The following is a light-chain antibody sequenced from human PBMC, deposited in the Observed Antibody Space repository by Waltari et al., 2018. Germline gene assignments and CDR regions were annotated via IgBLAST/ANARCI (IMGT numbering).Light chain of an antibody. J-gene: IGKJ4*01. CDR2: GAS. CDR1: QSVSSSY. Sequence: EIVLTQSPGTLSLSPGERATLSCRASQSVSSSYLAWYPRKPGQAPRLLIYGASSRDTGIPDRFSGSGSGTDFTLTISRLEPEDFAVYYCQQYGSSRITFGGGTKVEIK. CDR3: QQYGSSRIT. V-gene: IGKV3-20*01.